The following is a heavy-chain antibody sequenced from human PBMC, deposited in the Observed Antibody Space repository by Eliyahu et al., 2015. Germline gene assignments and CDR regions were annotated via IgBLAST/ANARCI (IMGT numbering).Heavy chain of an antibody. CDR1: GFXFXXCW. CDR2: IKRDGSET. Sequence: EVQLVESGGGLVQPGGSLRLSCAAXGFXFXXCWXGWVXQAPGKGLXGVASIKRDGSETYYVDSVKGRFTISRDNAKNSLYLQMNSLRAEDTAVYYCAREDPHTGGYQGLFEHWGQGTLVTVSS. V-gene: IGHV3-7*01. J-gene: IGHJ4*02. D-gene: IGHD3-22*01. CDR3: AREDPHTGGYQGLFEH.